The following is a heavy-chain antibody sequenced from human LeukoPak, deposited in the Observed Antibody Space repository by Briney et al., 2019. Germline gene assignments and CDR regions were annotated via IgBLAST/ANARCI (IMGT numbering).Heavy chain of an antibody. CDR2: IGVTGGNT. CDR1: GFSFSSYG. CDR3: ARGHIGTYHHFDY. D-gene: IGHD1-26*01. V-gene: IGHV3-23*01. Sequence: PGGSLRLSCAASGFSFSSYGMSWVRQAPGKGLEWVSTIGVTGGNTYYADSVKGRFTISRDNSMNALYLQMNSLRAEDTALYYCARGHIGTYHHFDYWGQGTLVTVSS. J-gene: IGHJ4*02.